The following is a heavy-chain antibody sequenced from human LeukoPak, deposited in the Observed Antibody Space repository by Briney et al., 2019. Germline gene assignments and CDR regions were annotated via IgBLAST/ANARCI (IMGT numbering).Heavy chain of an antibody. V-gene: IGHV4-34*01. CDR1: GGSFSGYY. Sequence: SETLSLTCAVYGGSFSGYYWSWIRQPPGKGLEWIGEINHSGSTNYNPSLKSRVTISVDTSKNQFSLKLSSVTAADTAVYYCARSPYYDSSGLPRVWIGWGQGTLVTVSS. CDR3: ARSPYYDSSGLPRVWIG. D-gene: IGHD3-22*01. J-gene: IGHJ4*02. CDR2: INHSGST.